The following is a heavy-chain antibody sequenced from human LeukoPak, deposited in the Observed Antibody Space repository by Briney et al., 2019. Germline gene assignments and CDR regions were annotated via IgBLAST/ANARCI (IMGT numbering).Heavy chain of an antibody. V-gene: IGHV4-34*01. CDR3: ARDRYYYDSSSYFSAFDT. D-gene: IGHD3-22*01. CDR2: INHSGST. CDR1: GGSFSGYY. Sequence: KPSETLSLTCAVYGGSFSGYYWSWIRQPPGKGLEWIGEINHSGSTNYNPSLKSRVTISVDTSKNQFSLKLSSVTAADTAVYYCARDRYYYDSSSYFSAFDTWGQGTMVTVSS. J-gene: IGHJ3*02.